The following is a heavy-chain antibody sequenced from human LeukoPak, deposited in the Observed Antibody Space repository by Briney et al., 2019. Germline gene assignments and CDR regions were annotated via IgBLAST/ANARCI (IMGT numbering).Heavy chain of an antibody. D-gene: IGHD3-22*01. CDR3: AKDPYYSDSSGYPDY. CDR1: GFTFSSYV. V-gene: IGHV3-30*18. Sequence: PGRSLRLSCAASGFTFSSYVMHWVRQAPGKGLEWVAIISYNGSNKYYADSVKGRFTISRDNSKNTLYLQMNSLRAEDTAVYYCAKDPYYSDSSGYPDYWGQGTLVTVSS. CDR2: ISYNGSNK. J-gene: IGHJ4*02.